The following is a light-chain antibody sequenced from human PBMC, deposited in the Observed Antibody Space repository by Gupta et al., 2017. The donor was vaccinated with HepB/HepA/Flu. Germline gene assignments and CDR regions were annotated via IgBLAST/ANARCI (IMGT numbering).Light chain of an antibody. J-gene: IGKJ4*01. Sequence: DIQMTQSPSSLSASVGDRVTITCRASQRVSTYLNWYQQKPGKVPKLLIFGSSTLQGGVPSRFSGSGSGTDFTLTISSLQPEDFATYYCQQSYSSLLTCGGGTKVEV. CDR2: GSS. CDR3: QQSYSSLLT. V-gene: IGKV1-39*01. CDR1: QRVSTY.